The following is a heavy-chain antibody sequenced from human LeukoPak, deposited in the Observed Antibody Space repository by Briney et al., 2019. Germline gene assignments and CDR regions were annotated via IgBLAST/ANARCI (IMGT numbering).Heavy chain of an antibody. Sequence: TPSETLSLTCTVSGGSISSYYWNWIRQSAGKGLEWIGRIYSTGSTNYNPSLKSRVTMSVDTSKNQFSLKLNSVTAADTAVYYCAREGYSDTLDYYANFDHWGQGTLVTVSS. D-gene: IGHD3-22*01. J-gene: IGHJ4*02. CDR2: IYSTGST. CDR3: AREGYSDTLDYYANFDH. V-gene: IGHV4-4*07. CDR1: GGSISSYY.